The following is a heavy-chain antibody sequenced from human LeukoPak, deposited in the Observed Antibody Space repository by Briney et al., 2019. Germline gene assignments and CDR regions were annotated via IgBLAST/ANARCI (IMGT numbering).Heavy chain of an antibody. D-gene: IGHD5-18*01. J-gene: IGHJ4*02. Sequence: GGSLRLSCAASGFNVSNYGMHWVRQAPGKGLVWVSRINSDGSSTTYADSVKGRFTISRDNAKSTLYLQMNSLRAEDTAVYYCARGYSSGYRIDYWGQGTLVTVSS. CDR3: ARGYSSGYRIDY. CDR1: GFNVSNYG. V-gene: IGHV3-74*01. CDR2: INSDGSST.